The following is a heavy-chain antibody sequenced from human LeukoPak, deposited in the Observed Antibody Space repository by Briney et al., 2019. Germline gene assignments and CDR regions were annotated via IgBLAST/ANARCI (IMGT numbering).Heavy chain of an antibody. Sequence: GGALRLACSASGFTFITYAMSLVRQAPGKGLELVSAISGSGGNTYYADSVKGRFTICSDNSKSTVYLQMNSLRAEDTAVYYCGKDRGSAPYCIDYWGQGILVTVSS. CDR3: GKDRGSAPYCIDY. D-gene: IGHD3-10*01. J-gene: IGHJ4*02. CDR2: ISGSGGNT. V-gene: IGHV3-23*01. CDR1: GFTFITYA.